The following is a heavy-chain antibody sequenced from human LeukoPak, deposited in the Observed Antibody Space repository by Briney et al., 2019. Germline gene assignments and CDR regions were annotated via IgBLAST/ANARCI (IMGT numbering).Heavy chain of an antibody. CDR1: GYTFTSYG. J-gene: IGHJ4*02. CDR3: ARVFHDSSGYYPYYFDY. Sequence: GASVKVSCKASGYTFTSYGISWVRQASGQGLEWMGWISAYNGNTNYAQKLQGRVTMTTDTSTSTAYMELRSLRSDDTAVYYCARVFHDSSGYYPYYFDYWGQGTLVPVSS. V-gene: IGHV1-18*01. CDR2: ISAYNGNT. D-gene: IGHD3-22*01.